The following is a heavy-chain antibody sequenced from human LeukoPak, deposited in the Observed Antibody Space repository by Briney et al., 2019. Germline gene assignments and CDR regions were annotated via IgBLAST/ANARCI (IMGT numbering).Heavy chain of an antibody. CDR3: ARPTYYYGSGIYYLVDY. Sequence: GGSLRLSCAASGFTFSSFWMNWVRQAPGKGLEWVANIKEDGSEKYYVDSVKGRFTISGDNAKNSLYLQMSSLRAEDTAVYYCARPTYYYGSGIYYLVDYWGQGTLVTVSS. V-gene: IGHV3-7*04. CDR1: GFTFSSFW. CDR2: IKEDGSEK. J-gene: IGHJ4*02. D-gene: IGHD3-10*01.